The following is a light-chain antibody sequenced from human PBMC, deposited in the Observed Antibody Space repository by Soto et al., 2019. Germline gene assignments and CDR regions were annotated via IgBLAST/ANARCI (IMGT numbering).Light chain of an antibody. CDR2: DAS. J-gene: IGKJ4*01. CDR1: QDISNY. Sequence: DIQMTQSPSSLSASVGDRVTITWQASQDISNYLNWYQQKPGKAPKLLIYDASNLETGVPSRFSGSGSGTDFTFTISSLQPEDIATYYCQQYDNLPVFGGGTKVEIK. CDR3: QQYDNLPV. V-gene: IGKV1-33*01.